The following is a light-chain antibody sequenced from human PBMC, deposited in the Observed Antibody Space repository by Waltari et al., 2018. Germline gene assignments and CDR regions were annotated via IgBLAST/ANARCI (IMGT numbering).Light chain of an antibody. CDR1: QSISSY. CDR3: QQRSNWPLT. Sequence: EIVLTQSPATLSLSPGERATLSCRASQSISSYLAWYQQNPGQDPRLLIYGASNRATGIPARFSGSGSGTDFTLTISSLEPEDFAVYYCQQRSNWPLTFGGGTKVEIK. J-gene: IGKJ4*01. V-gene: IGKV3-11*01. CDR2: GAS.